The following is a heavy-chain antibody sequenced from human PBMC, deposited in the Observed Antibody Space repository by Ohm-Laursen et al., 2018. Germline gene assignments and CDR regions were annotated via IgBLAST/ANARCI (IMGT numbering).Heavy chain of an antibody. CDR1: GGSIRTYY. V-gene: IGHV4-59*08. D-gene: IGHD3-9*01. CDR2: IHYTGSA. Sequence: GTLSLTCTVSGGSIRTYYWSWIRQPPGKGLEWIGNIHYTGSANYNPSLESRVIISKDTSKNQFSLKLSSVTAADTAFYYCASHSTGYGSFDGYWGQGTLVTVSS. CDR3: ASHSTGYGSFDGY. J-gene: IGHJ4*02.